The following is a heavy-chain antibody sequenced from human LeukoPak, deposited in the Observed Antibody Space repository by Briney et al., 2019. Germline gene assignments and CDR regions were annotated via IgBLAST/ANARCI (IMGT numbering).Heavy chain of an antibody. Sequence: PLETLSLTCTVSGGSISTYYWSWIRQPPGKGLEWIGYIYYSGNSNYNPSLKSRVTISVDTSKNQFSLKLSSVTAADTAVYYCAGLGASGNGYLSWFDPWGQGTLVTVSS. CDR1: GGSISTYY. V-gene: IGHV4-59*01. CDR3: AGLGASGNGYLSWFDP. J-gene: IGHJ5*02. CDR2: IYYSGNS. D-gene: IGHD3-22*01.